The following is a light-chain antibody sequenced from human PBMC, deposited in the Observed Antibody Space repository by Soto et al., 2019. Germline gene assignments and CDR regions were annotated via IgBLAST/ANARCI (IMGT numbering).Light chain of an antibody. J-gene: IGLJ1*01. CDR2: EVS. V-gene: IGLV2-8*01. CDR3: SSYAGSNIGV. CDR1: SSDVGGYNY. Sequence: QSVLTQPPSASGSPGQSVTISCTGTSSDVGGYNYVSWYQQHPAKAPKLMIYEVSKRPSGVPDRFSGSKSGNTASLTVSGLQAEDEADYYCSSYAGSNIGVFGTGTKLTVL.